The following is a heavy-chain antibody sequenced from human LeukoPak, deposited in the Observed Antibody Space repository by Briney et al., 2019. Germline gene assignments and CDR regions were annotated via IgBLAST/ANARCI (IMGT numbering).Heavy chain of an antibody. J-gene: IGHJ6*03. CDR1: GFTFSSYA. V-gene: IGHV3-23*01. CDR3: AKDFWSGYYRDDYMDV. Sequence: GSLRLSCAASGFTFSSYAMSWVRQAPGKGLEWVSAISGSGGSTYYADSVKGRFTISRDNSKNTLYLQMNSLRAEDTAVYYCAKDFWSGYYRDDYMDVWGKGTTVTVSS. D-gene: IGHD3-3*01. CDR2: ISGSGGST.